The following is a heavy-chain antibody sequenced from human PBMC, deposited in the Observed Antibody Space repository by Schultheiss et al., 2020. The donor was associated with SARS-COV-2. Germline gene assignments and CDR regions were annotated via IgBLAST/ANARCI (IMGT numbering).Heavy chain of an antibody. V-gene: IGHV4-30-2*01. CDR1: GGSISSGGYS. D-gene: IGHD6-13*01. CDR3: ARVAAAGTGYFDY. CDR2: IYHSGST. J-gene: IGHJ4*02. Sequence: SETLSLTCAVSGGSISSGGYSWSWIRQPPGKGLEWIGYIYHSGSTYYNPSLKSRVTISVDRSKNQFSLKLSSVTAADTAVYYCARVAAAGTGYFDYWGQGTLVTVSS.